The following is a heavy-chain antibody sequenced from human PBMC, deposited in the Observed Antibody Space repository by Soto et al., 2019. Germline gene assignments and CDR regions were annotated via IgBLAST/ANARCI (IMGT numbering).Heavy chain of an antibody. D-gene: IGHD5-12*01. Sequence: EVQLVESGGGLVKPGGSLRLSCAASGFTFSTYTMNWVRQAPGKGLEWVSSIISSSSFIYYADSVKGRFTISRDNARNSLYLQMNSLRAEDTALYYCARDSSGYMKGWFDPRGQGTLVTVSS. V-gene: IGHV3-21*01. CDR3: ARDSSGYMKGWFDP. J-gene: IGHJ5*02. CDR1: GFTFSTYT. CDR2: IISSSSFI.